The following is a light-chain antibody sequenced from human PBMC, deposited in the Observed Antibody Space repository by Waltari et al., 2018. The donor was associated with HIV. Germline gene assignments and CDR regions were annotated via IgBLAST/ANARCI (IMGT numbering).Light chain of an antibody. CDR3: YSTDSSGIMGV. Sequence: SYELTQPPSVSVSPGQTARITCSGDALPKKYAYWYQQKSGQAPVLVIDEDSKRPSGIPERFSGSSSGTMATLTISGAQVEDEADYYCYSTDSSGIMGVFGGGTKLTVL. J-gene: IGLJ2*01. V-gene: IGLV3-10*01. CDR1: ALPKKY. CDR2: EDS.